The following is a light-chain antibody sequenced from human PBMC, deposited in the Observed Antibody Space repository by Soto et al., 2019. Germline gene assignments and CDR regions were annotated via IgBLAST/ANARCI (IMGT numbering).Light chain of an antibody. CDR3: QSYDSSLSAWV. CDR2: LNS. J-gene: IGLJ3*02. Sequence: QAVVTQPPSVSGAPGQRVTISCAGNSSNIGAGYDVHWYQQLPGTGPKLLIYLNSNRPSGVPDRFSGSKSGTSASLAITGLQAEDEADYYCQSYDSSLSAWVFGGGTKLTVL. CDR1: SSNIGAGYD. V-gene: IGLV1-40*01.